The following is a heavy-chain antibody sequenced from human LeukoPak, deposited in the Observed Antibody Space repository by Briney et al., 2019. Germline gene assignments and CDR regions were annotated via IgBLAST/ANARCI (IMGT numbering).Heavy chain of an antibody. V-gene: IGHV4-59*08. CDR3: ARSRDYYYGMDV. J-gene: IGHJ6*02. CDR1: GGSISSYY. CDR2: IYYSGST. Sequence: SETLSLTCTVSGGSISSYYWSWIRQPPGKGLEWIGYIYYSGSTNYNPSLKSRATISVDTSKNQFSLKLSSVTAADTAVYYCARSRDYYYGMDVWGQGTTVTVSS.